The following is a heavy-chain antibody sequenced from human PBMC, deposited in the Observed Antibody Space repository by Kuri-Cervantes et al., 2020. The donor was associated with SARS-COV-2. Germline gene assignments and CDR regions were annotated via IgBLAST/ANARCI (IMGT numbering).Heavy chain of an antibody. CDR1: GGSISSSSYY. V-gene: IGHV4-39*07. J-gene: IGHJ4*02. CDR2: IYYSGST. Sequence: ESLKISCTVSGGSISSSSYYWGWIRQPPGKGLEWIGSIYYSGSTYYNPSLKSRVTISVDTSKNQFSLKLSSVTAADAAVYYCVSSVVRGVLQGYWGQGTLVTVSS. D-gene: IGHD3-10*01. CDR3: VSSVVRGVLQGY.